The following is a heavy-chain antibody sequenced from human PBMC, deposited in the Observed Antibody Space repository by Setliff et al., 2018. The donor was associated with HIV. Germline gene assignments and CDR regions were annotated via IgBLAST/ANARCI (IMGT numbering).Heavy chain of an antibody. D-gene: IGHD3-10*01. CDR3: ARLVVRGVIINLYAFDI. Sequence: SETLSLTCTVSGGSISSHYWSWIRQPPGKGLEWIGYIYTSGSTNYNPSLKSRITISVDTSKNQFSLKLSSVTAADTAVYYCARLVVRGVIINLYAFDIWGQGTMVTVSS. J-gene: IGHJ3*02. CDR1: GGSISSHY. V-gene: IGHV4-4*09. CDR2: IYTSGST.